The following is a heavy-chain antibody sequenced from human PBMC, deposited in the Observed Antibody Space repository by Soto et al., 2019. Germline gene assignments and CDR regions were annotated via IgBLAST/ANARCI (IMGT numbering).Heavy chain of an antibody. J-gene: IGHJ6*02. CDR3: ARVLGTSYGLDV. CDR2: IYHDGST. Sequence: QVQLQESGPGLVRPPGTLSLTCTVSGDSFIPTWWWPWVRQPPGKDLEWIGEIYHDGSTYYTPSLESRVSISADTSMNQFSLKVNSVTVADTAVYYCARVLGTSYGLDVWGQGTSVIVS. CDR1: GDSFIPTWW. V-gene: IGHV4-4*03. D-gene: IGHD7-27*01.